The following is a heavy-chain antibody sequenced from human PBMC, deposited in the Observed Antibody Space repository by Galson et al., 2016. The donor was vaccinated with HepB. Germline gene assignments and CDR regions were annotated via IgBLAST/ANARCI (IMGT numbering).Heavy chain of an antibody. CDR3: ARGANRGRPFDY. Sequence: SLRLSCAASGFTFSSYWMSRVRQAPGKGLEWVANVKRDGSERYYVDSVKGRFTISRDNAKNSLFLQMNSLRVEDTAVYYCARGANRGRPFDYWGQGTLVTVSS. CDR1: GFTFSSYW. CDR2: VKRDGSER. J-gene: IGHJ4*02. V-gene: IGHV3-7*03. D-gene: IGHD3-10*01.